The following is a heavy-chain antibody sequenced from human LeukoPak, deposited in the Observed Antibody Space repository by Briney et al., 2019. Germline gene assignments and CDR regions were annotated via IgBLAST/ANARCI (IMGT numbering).Heavy chain of an antibody. CDR2: IYHSGST. CDR3: VRDFFYGSGSQYYFDS. J-gene: IGHJ4*02. Sequence: PSETLSLTCAVSGGSISSSNWWSWVRQPPGKGLEWIGEIYHSGSTNYNPSLKSRVTISVDTSKNQFSLKLSSVTAADTAVYYCVRDFFYGSGSQYYFDSWGQGSLVTVSS. V-gene: IGHV4-4*02. CDR1: GGSISSSNW. D-gene: IGHD3-10*01.